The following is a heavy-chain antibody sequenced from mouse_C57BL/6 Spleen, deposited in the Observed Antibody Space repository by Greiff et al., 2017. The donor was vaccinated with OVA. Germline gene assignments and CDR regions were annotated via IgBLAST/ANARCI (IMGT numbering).Heavy chain of an antibody. D-gene: IGHD2-4*01. J-gene: IGHJ4*01. CDR3: AIYYDYYVGYYYAMDY. CDR1: GYTFTSYW. Sequence: QVQLQQPGAELVKPGASVKLSCKASGYTFTSYWMHWVKQRPGQGLEWIGMIHPNSGSTNYNEKFKSKATLTVDKSSSTAYMQLSSLTSEDSAVYTGAIYYDYYVGYYYAMDYWGQGTTVTVSS. CDR2: IHPNSGST. V-gene: IGHV1-64*01.